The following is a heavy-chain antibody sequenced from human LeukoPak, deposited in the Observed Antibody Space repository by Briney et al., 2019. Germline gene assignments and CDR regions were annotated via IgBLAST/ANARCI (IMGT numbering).Heavy chain of an antibody. CDR2: ISSNGSTI. V-gene: IGHV3-11*01. J-gene: IGHJ4*02. D-gene: IGHD3-10*01. Sequence: GGSLRLSCAASGFTFSDYYMSWIRQAPGKGLEWVSYISSNGSTIYYADSVKGRFTISRDNAKNSLYLQMNSLRAEDTAVYYCARDLYYGSGSPFGYWGQGTLVTVSS. CDR3: ARDLYYGSGSPFGY. CDR1: GFTFSDYY.